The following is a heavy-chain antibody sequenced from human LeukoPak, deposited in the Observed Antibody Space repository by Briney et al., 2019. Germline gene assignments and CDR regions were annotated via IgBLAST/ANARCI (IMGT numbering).Heavy chain of an antibody. D-gene: IGHD4-17*01. CDR2: IYYSGST. J-gene: IGHJ4*02. CDR3: ARVDYGDYVFPFDY. CDR1: GGSISSYY. Sequence: SETLSLTCTVSGGSISSYYWSWIRQPPGKGLEWIGYIYYSGSTNYNPSLKSRVTISVDTSKNQFSLKLSSVTAVDTAVYYCARVDYGDYVFPFDYWGQGTLVTVSS. V-gene: IGHV4-59*01.